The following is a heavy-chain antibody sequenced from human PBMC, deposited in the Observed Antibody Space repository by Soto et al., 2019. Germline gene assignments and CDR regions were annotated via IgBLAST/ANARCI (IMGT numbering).Heavy chain of an antibody. CDR3: AKEGDYSAFEI. D-gene: IGHD4-17*01. Sequence: QLQLQESGSGLVKPSQTLSLTCTVSGGSITSGTYSWGWVRQPPGKGLEWIGYVYHTGSSYYNPSLKNRVTISVDKSRNHFSLNLTSVTAADTAVYFCAKEGDYSAFEIWGQGTMVIVSS. V-gene: IGHV4-30-2*01. J-gene: IGHJ3*02. CDR2: VYHTGSS. CDR1: GGSITSGTYS.